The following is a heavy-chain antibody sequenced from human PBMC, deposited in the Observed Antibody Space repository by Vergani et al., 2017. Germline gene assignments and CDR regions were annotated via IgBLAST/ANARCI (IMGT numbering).Heavy chain of an antibody. CDR2: IYYSGST. CDR3: ARRGRSYYDFWSGQDYYYYYMDV. CDR1: GGSLSSYY. V-gene: IGHV4-59*01. J-gene: IGHJ6*03. Sequence: QVQLQESGPGLVKPSETLSLTCTVSGGSLSSYYWSWIRQPPGKGLEWIGYIYYSGSTNYNPSLKSRVTISVDTSKNQFSLKLSSVTAADTAVYYCARRGRSYYDFWSGQDYYYYYMDVWGKGTTVTVSS. D-gene: IGHD3-3*01.